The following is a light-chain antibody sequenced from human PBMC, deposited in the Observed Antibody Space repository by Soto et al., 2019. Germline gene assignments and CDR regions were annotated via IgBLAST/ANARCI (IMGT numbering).Light chain of an antibody. CDR2: DAS. CDR3: QQLNSYPLP. V-gene: IGKV1-9*01. CDR1: QGIGRH. J-gene: IGKJ4*01. Sequence: IQLTQSPSSLSASVGDRVIITCRSRQGIGRHLVWFQQKPGKAPKLLIYDASTLQRWVPSRFSSSGSGTDFTLTISILQPEDFATYHCQQLNSYPLPFGGGTKVEV.